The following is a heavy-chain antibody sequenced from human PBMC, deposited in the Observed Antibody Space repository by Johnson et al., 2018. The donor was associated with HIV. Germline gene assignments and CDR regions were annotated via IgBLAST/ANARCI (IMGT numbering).Heavy chain of an antibody. V-gene: IGHV3-7*01. J-gene: IGHJ3*02. D-gene: IGHD1-26*01. CDR1: GFAFSTYW. Sequence: VQLVESGGGLVQPGGSLRLSCAASGFAFSTYWMSWVRQAPGKGLEWVANIKNDGSEKYYVDSVKGRFTSSRDNAKNSLFLQMNRLRAEDTAVYYCARQFRSVGAPDAFDIWGQGTMVTVSS. CDR2: IKNDGSEK. CDR3: ARQFRSVGAPDAFDI.